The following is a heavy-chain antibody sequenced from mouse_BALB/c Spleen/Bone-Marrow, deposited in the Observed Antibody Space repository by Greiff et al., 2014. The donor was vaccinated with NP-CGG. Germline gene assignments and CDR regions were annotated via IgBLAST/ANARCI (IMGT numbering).Heavy chain of an antibody. CDR1: GFNLKDTY. CDR3: ARYYYGSSYFDY. V-gene: IGHV14-3*02. J-gene: IGHJ2*01. Sequence: VQLKDSGAELVKPGASVKLSCTASGFNLKDTYMHWVKQRPEQGLEWIGRIDPANGNTKYDPKFQGKATITADTSSNTAYLQLSSLTSEDTAVYYCARYYYGSSYFDYWGQGPTLTVSS. CDR2: IDPANGNT. D-gene: IGHD1-1*01.